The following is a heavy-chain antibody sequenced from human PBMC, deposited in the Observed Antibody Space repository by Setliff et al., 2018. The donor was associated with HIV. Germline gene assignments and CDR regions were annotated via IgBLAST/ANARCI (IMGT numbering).Heavy chain of an antibody. CDR1: GFTVSSNY. D-gene: IGHD2-21*01. CDR3: ARPRFRDWFDP. Sequence: LRLSCAASGFTVSSNYMSWVRQAPGKGLEWVSYISSSGSTIYYADSVKGRFTISRDNAKNSLYLQMNSLRAEDTAVYYCARPRFRDWFDPWGQGTLVTVSS. CDR2: ISSSGSTI. J-gene: IGHJ5*02. V-gene: IGHV3-11*04.